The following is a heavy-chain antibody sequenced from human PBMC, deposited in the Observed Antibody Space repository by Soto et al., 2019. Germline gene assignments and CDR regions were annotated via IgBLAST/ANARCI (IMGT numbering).Heavy chain of an antibody. D-gene: IGHD3-3*01. J-gene: IGHJ5*02. V-gene: IGHV3-7*01. Sequence: GGSLRLSCAASGFTFSSYWMSWVRQAPGKGLEGVANIKQDGSEKYYVDSVKGRFTISRDNAKNSLYLQMNSLRAEDTAVYYCARVLGITIFGVVIAGNNWFDPWGQGTLVTVSS. CDR3: ARVLGITIFGVVIAGNNWFDP. CDR2: IKQDGSEK. CDR1: GFTFSSYW.